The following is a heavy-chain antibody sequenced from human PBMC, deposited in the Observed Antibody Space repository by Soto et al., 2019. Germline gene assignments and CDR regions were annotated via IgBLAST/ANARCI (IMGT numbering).Heavy chain of an antibody. V-gene: IGHV3-30-3*01. CDR2: ISYDGSNK. CDR1: GFTFSSYA. J-gene: IGHJ4*02. CDR3: ARDMAAADTGPDFDY. Sequence: GSLRLSCAASGFTFSSYAMHWVRQAPGKGLEWVAVISYDGSNKYYADSVKGRFTISRDNSKNTLYLQMNSLRAEDTAVYYCARDMAAADTGPDFDYWGQGTLVTVSS. D-gene: IGHD6-13*01.